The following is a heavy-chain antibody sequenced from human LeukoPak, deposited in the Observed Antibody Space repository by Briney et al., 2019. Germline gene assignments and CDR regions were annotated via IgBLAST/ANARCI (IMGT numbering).Heavy chain of an antibody. V-gene: IGHV3-23*01. CDR2: ISGSGGST. J-gene: IGHJ4*02. CDR1: GLPFSSYT. Sequence: PGGSLRLSCAASGLPFSSYTMPWVRQAPGKGLEWVSAISGSGGSTYYADSVKGRFTISRDNSKNTLYLQMNTLRAEDTAVYYCAKDYPLDYWGQGALVTVSS. CDR3: AKDYPLDY.